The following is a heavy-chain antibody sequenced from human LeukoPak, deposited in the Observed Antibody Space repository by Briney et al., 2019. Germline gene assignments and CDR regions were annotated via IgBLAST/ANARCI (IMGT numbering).Heavy chain of an antibody. V-gene: IGHV4-4*07. D-gene: IGHD2/OR15-2a*01. CDR1: GGSLSSYY. CDR3: ARDSRRHEAFDI. CDR2: IYTSGSP. J-gene: IGHJ3*02. Sequence: PSETLSLTCTVSGGSLSSYYWGWIRQPAGKGLEWIGRIYTSGSPNYHPSLKSRVTMSVDTSKRQFSLKLSSVTAADTAVYYCARDSRRHEAFDIWGQGTMVTVSS.